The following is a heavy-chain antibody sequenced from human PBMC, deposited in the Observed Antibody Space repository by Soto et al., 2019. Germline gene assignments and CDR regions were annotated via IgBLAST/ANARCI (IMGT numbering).Heavy chain of an antibody. CDR2: IYYSGST. CDR3: ARGITGTFDY. Sequence: LTCTVSGGSISSGDYYWSWIRQPPGKGLEWIGYIYYSGSTYYNPSLKSRVTIPVDTSKNQFSLKLSSVTAADTAVYYCARGITGTFDYWGQGTLVTVSS. CDR1: GGSISSGDYY. V-gene: IGHV4-30-4*01. D-gene: IGHD1-7*01. J-gene: IGHJ4*02.